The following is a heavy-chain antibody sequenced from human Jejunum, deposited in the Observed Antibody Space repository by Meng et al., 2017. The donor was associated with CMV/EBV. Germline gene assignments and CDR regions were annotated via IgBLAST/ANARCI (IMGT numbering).Heavy chain of an antibody. CDR3: AKKNPGSPARFDP. J-gene: IGHJ5*02. Sequence: QVQLQESGPGLVKPSGTLSLSCTVSGGSISNYNWWTWVRQSPGKGLEWIGEVSHTGTTQYNPSLTSRVVISVDESKNQFSLKLSSVSAADTAVYSCAKKNPGSPARFDPWGQGILVTVSS. V-gene: IGHV4-4*02. CDR2: VSHTGTT. CDR1: GGSISNYNW. D-gene: IGHD1-26*01.